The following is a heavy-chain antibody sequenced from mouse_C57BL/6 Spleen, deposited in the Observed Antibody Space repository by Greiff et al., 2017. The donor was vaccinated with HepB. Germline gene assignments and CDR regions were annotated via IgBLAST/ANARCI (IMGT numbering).Heavy chain of an antibody. V-gene: IGHV5-17*01. J-gene: IGHJ1*03. Sequence: VQLKESGGGLVKPGGSLKLSCAASGFTFSDYGMHWVRQAPEKGLEWVAYISSGSSTIYYADTVKGRFTISRDNAKNTLFLQMTSLRSEDTAMYYCAREITTVVEGYFDVWGTGTTVTVSS. D-gene: IGHD1-1*01. CDR2: ISSGSSTI. CDR3: AREITTVVEGYFDV. CDR1: GFTFSDYG.